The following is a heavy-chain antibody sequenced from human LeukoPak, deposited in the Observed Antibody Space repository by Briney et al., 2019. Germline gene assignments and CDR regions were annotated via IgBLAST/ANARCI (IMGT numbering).Heavy chain of an antibody. CDR2: IYSGGST. Sequence: PGGSLRLSCAASGLTVSSNYMSWVRQTPGKGLEWVSIIYSGGSTYYADSVKGRFTISRDTSKNTVYLHMNGLRAEDTAVYYCARYGGDVVGGAFDIWGQGTMVSVSS. V-gene: IGHV3-66*01. CDR3: ARYGGDVVGGAFDI. CDR1: GLTVSSNY. D-gene: IGHD2-21*01. J-gene: IGHJ3*02.